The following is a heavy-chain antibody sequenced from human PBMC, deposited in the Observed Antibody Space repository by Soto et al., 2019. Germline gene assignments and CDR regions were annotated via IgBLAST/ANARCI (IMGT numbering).Heavy chain of an antibody. CDR1: EFTFSSYE. CDR3: VRFGGAAAGPGDY. V-gene: IGHV3-48*03. D-gene: IGHD6-13*01. J-gene: IGHJ4*02. CDR2: ISSSGTTI. Sequence: VQLVESGGGLVQPGGSLRLSCVASEFTFSSYEMNWVRQAPGKGLEWVSYISSSGTTIYYTDSVKGRFTISRDNAKKSLYLQMNSLRAEDTAVYYCVRFGGAAAGPGDYWGQGTLVTVSP.